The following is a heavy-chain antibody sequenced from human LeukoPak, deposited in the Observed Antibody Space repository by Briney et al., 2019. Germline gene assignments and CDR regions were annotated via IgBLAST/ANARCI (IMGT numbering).Heavy chain of an antibody. Sequence: ASVKVSCKASGYTFTNYYIHWVRQAPGQGLEWMGIINPSGNSTSYAQKFQGRVTMTRDTSTSTVYMELSSLRSEDTAVYYCAGGTTNTKGAFDMWGQGTMVTVSS. CDR3: AGGTTNTKGAFDM. J-gene: IGHJ3*02. CDR1: GYTFTNYY. D-gene: IGHD2-8*01. CDR2: INPSGNST. V-gene: IGHV1-46*01.